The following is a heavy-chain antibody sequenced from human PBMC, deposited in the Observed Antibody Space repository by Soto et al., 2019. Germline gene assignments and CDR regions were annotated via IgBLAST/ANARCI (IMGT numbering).Heavy chain of an antibody. CDR2: IYVAGAV. Sequence: SETLSLTCSVSGTALNSGNYYWSWIRQVPGKGLEWIGHIYVAGAVDYNPSLRDRITISQDTSEGQFSLNLRLVTAADTAVYYCARLRIATNNYKWFDPWGQGTLVTVSS. CDR1: GTALNSGNYY. J-gene: IGHJ5*02. CDR3: ARLRIATNNYKWFDP. D-gene: IGHD2-21*01. V-gene: IGHV4-31*03.